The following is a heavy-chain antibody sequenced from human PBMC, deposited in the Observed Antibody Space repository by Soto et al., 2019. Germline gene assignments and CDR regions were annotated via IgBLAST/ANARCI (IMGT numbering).Heavy chain of an antibody. Sequence: QVHLVQSGVEVKKPGASVKVSCTAHGYNLREYGVSWLRQVPGQGFEWMGWISGDNVNRRSSQRFQDRLTMTTDTSTTTASRELRSLRSDDTAVYSCGREGQQLAQEQYFQFNGVDVWGQGTSVTVSS. CDR2: ISGDNVNR. CDR1: GYNLREYG. J-gene: IGHJ6*02. V-gene: IGHV1-18*01. CDR3: GREGQQLAQEQYFQFNGVDV. D-gene: IGHD6-13*01.